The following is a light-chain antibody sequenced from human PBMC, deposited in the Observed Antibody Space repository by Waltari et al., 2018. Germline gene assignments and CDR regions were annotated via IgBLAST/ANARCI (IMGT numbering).Light chain of an antibody. CDR3: QQYHDLPT. CDR2: EAS. CDR1: EDITNF. J-gene: IGKJ5*01. Sequence: DIQMTQSQSSLPASVGDRVTITCQATEDITNFLNWYQQKPGKAPKLLIDEASNLETGVPSRFSGSGSGTDFTFAISSLQPEDVATYYCQQYHDLPTFGQGTRLEIK. V-gene: IGKV1-33*01.